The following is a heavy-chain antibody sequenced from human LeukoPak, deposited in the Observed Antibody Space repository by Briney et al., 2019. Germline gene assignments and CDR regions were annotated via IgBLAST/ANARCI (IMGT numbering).Heavy chain of an antibody. CDR2: ISGYNGNT. Sequence: GASVKVSCKASGYTFTSYGVSWIRQAPGQGLEWMGWISGYNGNTNFAQKFQGRVAVTTDTSTSTACMDLRSLRSDDTAVYYCARDQSFGSGSYQDYWGQGTLVTVSS. CDR1: GYTFTSYG. D-gene: IGHD3-10*01. J-gene: IGHJ4*02. CDR3: ARDQSFGSGSYQDY. V-gene: IGHV1-18*01.